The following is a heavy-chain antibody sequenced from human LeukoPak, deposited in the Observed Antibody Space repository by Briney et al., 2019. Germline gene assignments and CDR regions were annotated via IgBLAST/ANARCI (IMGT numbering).Heavy chain of an antibody. V-gene: IGHV1-2*02. Sequence: ASVKVSCKASGYTFTGYYMHWVRQAPGQGLEWMGWINPNSGGTNYAQKFQGRVTMTGDTSISTAYMELSRLRSDDTAVYYCARDAVLLWFGESTHYFDYWGQGTLVTVSS. CDR3: ARDAVLLWFGESTHYFDY. CDR2: INPNSGGT. D-gene: IGHD3-10*01. J-gene: IGHJ4*02. CDR1: GYTFTGYY.